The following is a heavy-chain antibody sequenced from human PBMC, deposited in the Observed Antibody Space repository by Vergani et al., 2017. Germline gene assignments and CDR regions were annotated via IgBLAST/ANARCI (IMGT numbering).Heavy chain of an antibody. CDR1: GGSISSGSYH. J-gene: IGHJ2*01. V-gene: IGHV4-61*02. D-gene: IGHD3-22*01. CDR2: IYTSGST. CDR3: ARDLMAYYYDSSGSTLYWYFDL. Sequence: QVQLQESGPGLVKPSQTLSLTCTVSGGSISSGSYHWSWIRQPAGKGLEWIGRIYTSGSTNYNPSLKSRVTISVDTSKNQFSLKLSSVTAADTAVYYCARDLMAYYYDSSGSTLYWYFDLWGRGTLVTVSS.